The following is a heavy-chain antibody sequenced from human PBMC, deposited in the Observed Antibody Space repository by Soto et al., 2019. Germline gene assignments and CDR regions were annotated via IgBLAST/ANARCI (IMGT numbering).Heavy chain of an antibody. CDR3: ARDLRGAGTSGYYGMDV. CDR2: IYYIGTT. V-gene: IGHV4-59*01. D-gene: IGHD1-1*01. Sequence: PSETLSLTCTVSGDSISRYYWSWVRQPPGKTLEWIGYIYYIGTTTYNPSLKSRVTISVDRSTNHFSLELSSVTAADTAVYYCARDLRGAGTSGYYGMDVWGQGTTVTVSS. J-gene: IGHJ6*02. CDR1: GDSISRYY.